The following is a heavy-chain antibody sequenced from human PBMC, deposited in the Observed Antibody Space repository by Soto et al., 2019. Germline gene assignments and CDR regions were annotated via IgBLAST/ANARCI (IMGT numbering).Heavy chain of an antibody. CDR2: INHSGST. CDR3: ARGRYYGSGSYYTWFDP. J-gene: IGHJ5*02. CDR1: GGSFSDYY. D-gene: IGHD3-10*01. Sequence: SETLSLTCAVYGGSFSDYYWSWIRQPPGKGLEWIGEINHSGSTNYNPSLKSRVTISVDTSKNQFSLKLSSVTAADTAVYYCARGRYYGSGSYYTWFDPWGQGTLVTVSS. V-gene: IGHV4-34*01.